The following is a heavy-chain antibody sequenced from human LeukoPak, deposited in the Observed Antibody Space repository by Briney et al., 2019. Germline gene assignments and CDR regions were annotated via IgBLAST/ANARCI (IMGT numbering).Heavy chain of an antibody. J-gene: IGHJ4*02. CDR1: GFTFSNYA. V-gene: IGHV3-23*01. CDR2: ISGSGTST. CDR3: AKDLHVSHYSSSSRGFDY. D-gene: IGHD6-6*01. Sequence: GGSLRLSCAASGFTFSNYAMNWVRQAPGKGLEWVSVISGSGTSTDYADSVKGRFTISRDTSKNTLYLQMYSLRAEDTALYYCAKDLHVSHYSSSSRGFDYWGQGTLVTVSS.